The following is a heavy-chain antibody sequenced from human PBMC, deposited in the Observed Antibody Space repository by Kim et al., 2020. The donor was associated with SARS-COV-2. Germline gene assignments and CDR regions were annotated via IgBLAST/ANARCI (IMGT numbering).Heavy chain of an antibody. J-gene: IGHJ5*02. V-gene: IGHV1-46*01. Sequence: YEQKIQGRPTMTMDTSTTTVYMELSGLRSEDTAIYYCARDRPHNWFDPWGQGTLVTVSS. CDR3: ARDRPHNWFDP.